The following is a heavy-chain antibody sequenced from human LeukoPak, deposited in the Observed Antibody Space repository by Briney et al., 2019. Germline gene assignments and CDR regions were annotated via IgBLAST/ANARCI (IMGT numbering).Heavy chain of an antibody. CDR1: GFTFSNYW. D-gene: IGHD3-10*01. CDR3: VRGGSSVSFDY. CDR2: INSDGGNT. Sequence: GGSLRLSCAASGFTFSNYWMHWVRQTPGKGVVWVSRINSDGGNTNYADSVKGRFTVSRDNAKNTLYLQINSLRVEDTALYYCVRGGSSVSFDYWGQGTLVAVSS. J-gene: IGHJ4*02. V-gene: IGHV3-74*01.